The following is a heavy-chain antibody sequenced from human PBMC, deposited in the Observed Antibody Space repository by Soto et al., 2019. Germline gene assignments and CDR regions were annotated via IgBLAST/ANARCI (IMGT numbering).Heavy chain of an antibody. J-gene: IGHJ4*02. CDR1: GFSLSTSGVG. V-gene: IGHV2-5*01. CDR2: IYWNDDK. Sequence: QITLKESGPTLVKPTQPLTLTCTFSGFSLSTSGVGVGWIRQPPGKALEWLALIYWNDDKRYSPSLKSRLTITKHTSKNQVVLTMTNMDPVDTATYFCAHSGYSYGYWNAWGQGTLVTVSS. CDR3: AHSGYSYGYWNA. D-gene: IGHD5-18*01.